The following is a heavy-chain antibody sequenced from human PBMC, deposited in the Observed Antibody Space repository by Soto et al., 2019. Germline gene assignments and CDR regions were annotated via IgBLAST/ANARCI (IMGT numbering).Heavy chain of an antibody. J-gene: IGHJ4*02. D-gene: IGHD3-22*01. CDR1: GFTFSSYA. CDR3: AKVSTMIVEYYFDY. Sequence: LRLSCAASGFTFSSYAMSWVRQAPGKGLEWVSAISGSGGSTYYADSVKGRFTISRDNSKNTLYLQMNSLRAEDTAVYYCAKVSTMIVEYYFDYWGQGTLVTVSS. V-gene: IGHV3-23*01. CDR2: ISGSGGST.